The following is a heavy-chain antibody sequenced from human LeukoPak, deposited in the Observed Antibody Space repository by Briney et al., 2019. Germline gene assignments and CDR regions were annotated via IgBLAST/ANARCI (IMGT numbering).Heavy chain of an antibody. CDR1: GYTFTGYY. D-gene: IGHD5-24*01. Sequence: GASVKVSCKASGYTFTGYYLHWVRQAPGQGLEWMGWINPNNGGTKSAQKFQGRVTMTSDTSITTAYMELSRLRSEDTAVYYCAKSEGDGYNQIQYNWFDPWGQGTLVTVSS. V-gene: IGHV1-2*02. J-gene: IGHJ5*02. CDR3: AKSEGDGYNQIQYNWFDP. CDR2: INPNNGGT.